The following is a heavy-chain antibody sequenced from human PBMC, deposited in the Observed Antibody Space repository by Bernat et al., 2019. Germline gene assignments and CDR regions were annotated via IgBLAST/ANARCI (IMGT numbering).Heavy chain of an antibody. D-gene: IGHD1/OR15-1a*01. CDR2: ISGSGGST. J-gene: IGHJ3*02. CDR1: GFTFSSYA. V-gene: IGHV3-23*04. Sequence: EVQLVESGGDLVKPGGCLRLSCAASGFTFSSYAMSWVRQAPGKGLEWVSAISGSGGSTYYADSVKGRFTISRDNSKNTLYLQMNSLRAEDTAVYYCARVERRTNAFDIWGQGTMVTVSS. CDR3: ARVERRTNAFDI.